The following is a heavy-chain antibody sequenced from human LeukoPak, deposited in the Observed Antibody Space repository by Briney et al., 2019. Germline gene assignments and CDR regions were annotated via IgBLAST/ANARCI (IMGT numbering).Heavy chain of an antibody. D-gene: IGHD5-24*01. CDR3: TRGRDGYNYQFDY. Sequence: PGGSLRLSCAASGFTFGDYVMSWVRQAPGKGLEWVGSIRSKPYRGTTEYAASVKGRFNISRDDSKSIAYLQMNSLKTEDTAVYYCTRGRDGYNYQFDYWGQGTLVTVSS. CDR1: GFTFGDYV. CDR2: IRSKPYRGTT. V-gene: IGHV3-49*04. J-gene: IGHJ4*02.